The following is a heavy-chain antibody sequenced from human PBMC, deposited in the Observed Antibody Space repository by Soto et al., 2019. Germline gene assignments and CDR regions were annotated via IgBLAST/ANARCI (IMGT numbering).Heavy chain of an antibody. J-gene: IGHJ4*02. V-gene: IGHV3-21*01. D-gene: IGHD6-19*01. Sequence: EVQLVESGGGLVKPGGSLRLSCAASGFTFSSYSMNWVRQAPGKGLEWVSSISSSSSYIYYADSVKGRFTISSDNAKNSLYLQINSLGAEDTAVYYCARGIAVAGTARFDYWGQGTVVTVSS. CDR1: GFTFSSYS. CDR3: ARGIAVAGTARFDY. CDR2: ISSSSSYI.